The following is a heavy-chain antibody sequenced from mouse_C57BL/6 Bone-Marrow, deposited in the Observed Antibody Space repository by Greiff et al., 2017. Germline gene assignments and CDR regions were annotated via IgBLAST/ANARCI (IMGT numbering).Heavy chain of an antibody. CDR1: GYTFTSYT. V-gene: IGHV1-4*01. CDR2: INPSSGYT. CDR3: AGSGAPKGGSYAMDY. Sequence: VKLQQSGAELARPGASVKMSCKASGYTFTSYTMHWVKQRPGQGLEWIGYINPSSGYTKYNQKFKDKATLTADKSSSTAYMQLSSLTSENSAVYYCAGSGAPKGGSYAMDYWGRGTSVTVSS. D-gene: IGHD1-1*02. J-gene: IGHJ4*01.